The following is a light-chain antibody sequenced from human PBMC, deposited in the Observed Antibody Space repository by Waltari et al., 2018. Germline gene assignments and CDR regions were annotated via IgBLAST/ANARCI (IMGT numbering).Light chain of an antibody. CDR3: QQYYSTPLT. J-gene: IGKJ3*01. CDR2: WAS. Sequence: DIVMTQSPDSLAVSLGERATINCKSSQSVLYSSNNKNYLAWYQQKPGQPPKLLIYWASTGEAGVAGRCGGGGSGTDFTLTISSLQAEDVAVYYCQQYYSTPLTFGPGTKVDIK. CDR1: QSVLYSSNNKNY. V-gene: IGKV4-1*01.